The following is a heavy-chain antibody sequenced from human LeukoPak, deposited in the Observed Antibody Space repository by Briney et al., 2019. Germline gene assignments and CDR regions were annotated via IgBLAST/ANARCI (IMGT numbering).Heavy chain of an antibody. CDR3: ARGPLITISI. V-gene: IGHV3-23*01. Sequence: GGSLRLSCAASGFTFTSNAMGWVRQAPGKGLEWVSAISGSGARTYYADSVKGRFTISRDNSKNTLYLQMNSLRAEDTAVYYCARGPLITISIWGQGTMVTVSS. CDR2: ISGSGART. J-gene: IGHJ3*02. CDR1: GFTFTSNA. D-gene: IGHD3-9*01.